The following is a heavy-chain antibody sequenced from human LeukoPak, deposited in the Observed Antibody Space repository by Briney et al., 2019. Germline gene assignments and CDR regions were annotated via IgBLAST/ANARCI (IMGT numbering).Heavy chain of an antibody. Sequence: SAPLSLTCAVSGGSFSGYYWSWIRQPPGKGLEGIGEINHSGSTNYNPSLKSRVTISVDTSKNQFSLKLSSVTAADTAVYYCARGIVGATDFDYWGQGTLVTVSS. CDR2: INHSGST. V-gene: IGHV4-34*01. CDR1: GGSFSGYY. D-gene: IGHD1-26*01. CDR3: ARGIVGATDFDY. J-gene: IGHJ4*02.